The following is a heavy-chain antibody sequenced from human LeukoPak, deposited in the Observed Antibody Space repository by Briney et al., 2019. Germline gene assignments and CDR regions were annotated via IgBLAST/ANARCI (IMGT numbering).Heavy chain of an antibody. CDR3: ARDLDYGEKSEDY. Sequence: ASVKVPCKASGFTFINYYMHWVRQAPGQGLEWLGIINLGGGSTHYPQKFQDRVTMTRDTSTSTVYMELSSLRSEDTAVYYCARDLDYGEKSEDYWGQGTLVTVSS. V-gene: IGHV1-46*01. J-gene: IGHJ4*02. CDR2: INLGGGST. D-gene: IGHD4/OR15-4a*01. CDR1: GFTFINYY.